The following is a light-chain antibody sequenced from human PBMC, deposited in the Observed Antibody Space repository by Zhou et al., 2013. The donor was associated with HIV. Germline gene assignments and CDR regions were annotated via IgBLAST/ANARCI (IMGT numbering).Light chain of an antibody. CDR2: GAS. V-gene: IGKV3-15*01. J-gene: IGKJ4*01. CDR1: QGVSTN. CDR3: QQYHKWPPLT. Sequence: EVVMTQSPVPLSVSPGDRATLSCRASQGVSTNLAWYQHKPGQAPRLIIYGASTRATGVPARFSGSGSGTEFTLTISNMQSEDFAVYYCQQYHKWPPLTFGGGTKVE.